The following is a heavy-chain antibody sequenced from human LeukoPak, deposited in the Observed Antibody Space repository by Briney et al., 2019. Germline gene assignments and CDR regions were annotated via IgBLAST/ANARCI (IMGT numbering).Heavy chain of an antibody. D-gene: IGHD4-17*01. J-gene: IGHJ5*02. CDR2: IYYSGST. CDR3: ARIGDPNWFDP. Sequence: SETLSLTRTVSGGSISSSSYYWGWIRQPPGKGLEWIGSIYYSGSTYYNPSLKSRVTISVDTSKNQFSLKLSSVTAADTAVYYCARIGDPNWFDPWGQGTLVTVSS. CDR1: GGSISSSSYY. V-gene: IGHV4-39*01.